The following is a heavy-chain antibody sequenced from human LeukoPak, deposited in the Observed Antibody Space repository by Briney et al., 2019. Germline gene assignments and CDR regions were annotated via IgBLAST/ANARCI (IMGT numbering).Heavy chain of an antibody. J-gene: IGHJ5*02. CDR1: GFTFRSYA. CDR2: IYYDGSNK. CDR3: ARDNEEEGQQLTYNWFDP. D-gene: IGHD6-13*01. Sequence: GGSLRLSCAASGFTFRSYAMHWVRQAPGQGLEWVAVIYYDGSNKYYAHTVKGRVTITRDTSMNTPYLQMSSLRAEDTAVYYCARDNEEEGQQLTYNWFDPWGQGTLVTVSS. V-gene: IGHV3-30-3*01.